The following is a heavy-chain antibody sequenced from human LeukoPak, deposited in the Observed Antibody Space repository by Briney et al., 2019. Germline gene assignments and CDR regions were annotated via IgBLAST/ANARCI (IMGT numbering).Heavy chain of an antibody. Sequence: KASETLSLTCAVYGGSFSGYYWSWIRQPPGKGLEWIGEINHSGSTNYNPSLKSRVTISVDTSKNQFSLKLTSVTAADTAVYYCARDYGDYGFQHWGQGTLVTVSS. CDR3: ARDYGDYGFQH. J-gene: IGHJ1*01. V-gene: IGHV4-34*01. CDR1: GGSFSGYY. CDR2: INHSGST. D-gene: IGHD4-17*01.